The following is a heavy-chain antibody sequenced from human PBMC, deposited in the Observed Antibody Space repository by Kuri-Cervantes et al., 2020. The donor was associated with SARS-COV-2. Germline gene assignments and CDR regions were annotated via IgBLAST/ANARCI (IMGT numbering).Heavy chain of an antibody. CDR1: GGSFSGYY. Sequence: GSLRLSCAVYGGSFSGYYWSWTRQPPGKGLEWIGEINHSGSTNYNPSLKSRVTISVDTSKNQFSLKLSSVTAADTAVYYCARASRLNSSGYYYSDPLLYFDYWGQGTLVTVSS. D-gene: IGHD3-22*01. V-gene: IGHV4-34*01. J-gene: IGHJ4*02. CDR3: ARASRLNSSGYYYSDPLLYFDY. CDR2: INHSGST.